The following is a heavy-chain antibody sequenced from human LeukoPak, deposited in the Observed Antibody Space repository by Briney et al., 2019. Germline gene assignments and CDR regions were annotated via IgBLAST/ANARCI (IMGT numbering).Heavy chain of an antibody. D-gene: IGHD3-10*01. V-gene: IGHV4-30-2*01. CDR2: IYHSGST. CDR1: GGSISSGGYS. J-gene: IGHJ4*02. CDR3: ARDGGSGSYTFDY. Sequence: SQTLSLTCAVSGGSISSGGYSWSWIRQPPGKGLEWIGEIYHSGSTNYNPSLKSRVTISVDKSKNQFSLKLSSVTAADTAVYYCARDGGSGSYTFDYWGQGTLVTVSS.